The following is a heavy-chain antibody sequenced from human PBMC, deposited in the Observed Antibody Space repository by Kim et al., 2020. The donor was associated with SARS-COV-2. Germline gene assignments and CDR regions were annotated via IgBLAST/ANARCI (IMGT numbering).Heavy chain of an antibody. CDR2: ISSSSSYT. V-gene: IGHV3-11*05. J-gene: IGHJ6*02. D-gene: IGHD1-7*01. Sequence: GGSLRLSCAASGFTFSDYYMSWIRQAPGKGLEWVSYISSSSSYTNYADSVKGRFTISRDNAKNSLYLQMNSLRAEDTAVYYCARDVCPLGVAGTIPCHYYGMDVWGQGTTVTVSS. CDR3: ARDVCPLGVAGTIPCHYYGMDV. CDR1: GFTFSDYY.